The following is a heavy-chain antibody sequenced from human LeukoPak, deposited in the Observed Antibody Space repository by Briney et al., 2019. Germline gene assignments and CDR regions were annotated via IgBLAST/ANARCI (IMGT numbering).Heavy chain of an antibody. CDR2: ISSSSSTI. J-gene: IGHJ3*02. D-gene: IGHD2-2*01. CDR3: ARGAYQGALDI. CDR1: GFTFSSYS. V-gene: IGHV3-48*01. Sequence: GGSLRLSCAASGFTFSSYSMNWVRQAPGKGLEWVSYISSSSSTIYYADSVKGRFTVSRDNAKNSLYLQLKSLRAEDTAVYYCARGAYQGALDIWGQGTMVTVSS.